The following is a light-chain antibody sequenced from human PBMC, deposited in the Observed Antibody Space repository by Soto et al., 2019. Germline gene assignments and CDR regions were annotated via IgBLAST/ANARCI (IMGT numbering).Light chain of an antibody. J-gene: IGKJ1*01. CDR2: GAS. CDR1: QSVSSD. Sequence: ETLMTQSPATLSVSPGERVTLSCGASQSVSSDLAWYQQKPGQAPRLLIFGASTRANGVPARFTGSRSGTDFTLTISSLQSEDFAIYYCQQYNTWPRTVGQGTNVDSK. V-gene: IGKV3-15*01. CDR3: QQYNTWPRT.